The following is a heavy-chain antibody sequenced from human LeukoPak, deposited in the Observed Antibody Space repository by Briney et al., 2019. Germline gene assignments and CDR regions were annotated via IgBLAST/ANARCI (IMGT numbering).Heavy chain of an antibody. CDR3: ARELAIV. Sequence: WXRQAPGXGLEWVSSINSLSNFIYYADSMKGRFTISRDNAKNSLYLQMNSLRAEDTAVYYCARELAIVGGQGTLVTVSS. J-gene: IGHJ4*02. D-gene: IGHD1-26*01. V-gene: IGHV3-21*01. CDR2: INSLSNFI.